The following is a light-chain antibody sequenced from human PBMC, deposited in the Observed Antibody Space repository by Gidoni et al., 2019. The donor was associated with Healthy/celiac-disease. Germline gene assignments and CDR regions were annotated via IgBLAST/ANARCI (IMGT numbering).Light chain of an antibody. CDR1: QSISSY. V-gene: IGKV1-39*01. Sequence: DIQMTQSPSSLSASVGDRVTITCRASQSISSYLNWYKQKPGKAPKLLIYAASSLQSGVPSRFSGSGSGTDFTLTISSLQPEDFATYYCQQSYSTPTTFXQXTRLEIK. CDR3: QQSYSTPTT. CDR2: AAS. J-gene: IGKJ5*01.